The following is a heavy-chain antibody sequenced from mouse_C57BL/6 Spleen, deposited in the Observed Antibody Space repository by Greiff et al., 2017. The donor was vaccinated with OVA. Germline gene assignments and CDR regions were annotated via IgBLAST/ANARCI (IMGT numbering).Heavy chain of an antibody. Sequence: VQLKQSGPELVKPGASVKISCKASGYSFTGYYMNWVKQSPEKSLEWIGEINPSTGGTTYNQKFKAKATLTVDKSSSTAYMQLKSLTSEDSAVYYCARSIYYGSSYGYFDYWGQGTTLTVSS. CDR3: ARSIYYGSSYGYFDY. V-gene: IGHV1-42*01. J-gene: IGHJ2*01. D-gene: IGHD1-1*01. CDR1: GYSFTGYY. CDR2: INPSTGGT.